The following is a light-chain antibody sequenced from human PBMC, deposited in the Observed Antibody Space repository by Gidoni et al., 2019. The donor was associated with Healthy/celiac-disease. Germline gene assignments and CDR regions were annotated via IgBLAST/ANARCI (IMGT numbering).Light chain of an antibody. Sequence: QSALTQPRSVSGSPGQSVTISGTGTSSDVGGYNYVSWYQQQPGKAPKLMIDDVSKRPSGVTDRFSGYKSGNTASLTISGLQAEDEADYYCCSYAGSYTFVVFGGGTKLTVL. CDR2: DVS. CDR3: CSYAGSYTFVV. CDR1: SSDVGGYNY. V-gene: IGLV2-11*01. J-gene: IGLJ2*01.